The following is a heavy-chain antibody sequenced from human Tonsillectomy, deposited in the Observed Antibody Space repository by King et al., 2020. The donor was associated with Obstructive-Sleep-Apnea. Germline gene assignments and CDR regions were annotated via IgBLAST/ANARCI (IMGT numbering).Heavy chain of an antibody. D-gene: IGHD6-19*01. J-gene: IGHJ4*02. CDR2: IYHSGST. CDR1: GYSISSGYY. V-gene: IGHV4-38-2*02. Sequence: QLQESGPGLVKPSETLSLTCTVSGYSISSGYYWGWIRPPPGKGLEWIGNIYHSGSTYYNPSLKSRVTMSVDTSKNQFSLKLSSVTAADTAVYYCARISGYSSGDYWGQGTLVTVSS. CDR3: ARISGYSSGDY.